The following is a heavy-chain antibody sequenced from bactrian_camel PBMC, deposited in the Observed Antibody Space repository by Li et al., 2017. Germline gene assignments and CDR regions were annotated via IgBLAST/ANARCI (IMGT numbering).Heavy chain of an antibody. CDR3: AKAYNGYVSIFDY. Sequence: HVQLVESGGGSVQAGGSLRLSCAASGDASRRNCMGWFRQAPGKGLEWVSSINSGGGDTYYANSVKGRFTISRDNAKNTLYLQWNSLKTEDTAMYYCAKAYNGYVSIFDYWGQGTQVTVS. CDR1: GDASRRNC. CDR2: INSGGGDT. D-gene: IGHD2*01. V-gene: IGHV3S1*01. J-gene: IGHJ4*01.